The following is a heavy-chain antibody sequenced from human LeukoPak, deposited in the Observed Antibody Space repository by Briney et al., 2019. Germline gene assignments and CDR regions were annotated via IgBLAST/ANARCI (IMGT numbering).Heavy chain of an antibody. D-gene: IGHD6-6*01. CDR2: INHSGST. V-gene: IGHV4-39*07. J-gene: IGHJ3*02. CDR3: ARRPDRELGRYSSSRRGAFDI. Sequence: SETLSLTCTVSGGSISSGSYYWSWIRQPPGKGLEWIGEINHSGSTNYNPSLKSRVTISVDTSKNQFSLKLSSVTAADTAVYYCARRPDRELGRYSSSRRGAFDIWGQGTMVTVSS. CDR1: GGSISSGSYY.